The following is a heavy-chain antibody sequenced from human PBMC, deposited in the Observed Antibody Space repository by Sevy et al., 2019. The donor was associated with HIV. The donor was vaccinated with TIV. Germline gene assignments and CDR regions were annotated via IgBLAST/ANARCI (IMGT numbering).Heavy chain of an antibody. CDR1: GFTFSDYY. J-gene: IGHJ4*02. V-gene: IGHV3-11*01. CDR2: ISSSGSSI. CDR3: ALDSSGYYLFDS. Sequence: GGSLRLSCAASGFTFSDYYMNWIRQAPGKGLEWVSYISSSGSSIYYADSVKGRFTISRDNAKNSLYLQMNSLRAEDTAVYYCALDSSGYYLFDSWGQGTLVTVSS. D-gene: IGHD3-22*01.